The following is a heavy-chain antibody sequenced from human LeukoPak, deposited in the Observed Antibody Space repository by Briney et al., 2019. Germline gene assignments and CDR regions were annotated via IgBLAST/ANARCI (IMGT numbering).Heavy chain of an antibody. CDR1: DGPMRTYN. CDR3: ARDRFATTTWDSTFDY. CDR2: VDYSGNT. Sequence: SETLSLTCTVSDGPMRTYNWNWIRQPPGKGLELIAYVDYSGNTDHNPSFESRVTMSIDTSKNLFSLMLTSVTAADTAVYYCARDRFATTTWDSTFDYWGQGILVTVSS. V-gene: IGHV4-59*01. J-gene: IGHJ4*02. D-gene: IGHD5-24*01.